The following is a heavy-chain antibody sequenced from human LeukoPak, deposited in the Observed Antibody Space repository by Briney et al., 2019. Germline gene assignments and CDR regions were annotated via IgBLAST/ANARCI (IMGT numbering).Heavy chain of an antibody. Sequence: PGGSLRLSCVASGFAFSAYEMNWVRHAPGTGLEWVAYMSGTDTTRYYADSVRGRFTISRDNAKNSLYLQMSSLRVEDTALYYCTTLGYHLDSWGQGTPVTVSS. J-gene: IGHJ4*02. CDR2: MSGTDTTR. CDR1: GFAFSAYE. CDR3: TTLGYHLDS. D-gene: IGHD3-22*01. V-gene: IGHV3-48*03.